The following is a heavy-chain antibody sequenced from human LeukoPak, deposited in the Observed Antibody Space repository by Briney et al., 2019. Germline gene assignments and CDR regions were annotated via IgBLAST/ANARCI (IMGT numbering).Heavy chain of an antibody. CDR2: IYTSGST. CDR3: ARDKTGDYGDLNWFDP. D-gene: IGHD4-17*01. Sequence: SETLSLTCTVSGGSISSYYWSWMRQPVGKGLEWIGRIYTSGSTKYNPSLKSRVTMSVDTSKNQFSLKLSSVTAADAALYYCARDKTGDYGDLNWFDPWGQGTLVTVSS. V-gene: IGHV4-4*07. J-gene: IGHJ5*02. CDR1: GGSISSYY.